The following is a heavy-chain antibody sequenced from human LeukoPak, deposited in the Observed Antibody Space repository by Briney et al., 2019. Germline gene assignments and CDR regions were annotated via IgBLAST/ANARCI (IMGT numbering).Heavy chain of an antibody. Sequence: ASVKVSCKVSGYTLTELSMDWVRQAPGKGLEWMGGFDPEDGETIYAQKFQGRVTMTEDTSTDTAYMELSSLRSEDTAVYYCATHRVGIAARSRGYYYYGMDVWGQGTTVTVSS. D-gene: IGHD6-6*01. V-gene: IGHV1-24*01. CDR3: ATHRVGIAARSRGYYYYGMDV. CDR1: GYTLTELS. J-gene: IGHJ6*02. CDR2: FDPEDGET.